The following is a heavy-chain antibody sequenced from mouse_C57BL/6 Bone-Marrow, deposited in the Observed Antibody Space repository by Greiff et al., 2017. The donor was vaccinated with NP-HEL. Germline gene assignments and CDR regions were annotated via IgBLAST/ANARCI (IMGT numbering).Heavy chain of an antibody. J-gene: IGHJ4*01. CDR2: IDPETGGT. CDR3: TREGWLPLYYAMDY. V-gene: IGHV1-15*01. D-gene: IGHD2-3*01. Sequence: ESGAELVRPGASVTLSCKASGYTFTDYEMHWVKQTPVHGLEWIGAIDPETGGTAYNQKFKGKAILTADKSSSTAYMELRSLTSEDSAVYYCTREGWLPLYYAMDYWGQGTSVTVSS. CDR1: GYTFTDYE.